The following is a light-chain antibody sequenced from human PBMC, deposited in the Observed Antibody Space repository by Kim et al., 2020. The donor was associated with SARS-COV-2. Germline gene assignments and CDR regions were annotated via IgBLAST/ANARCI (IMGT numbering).Light chain of an antibody. J-gene: IGLJ3*02. CDR3: QTFDSILSGLV. CDR1: SHNIGGGSF. Sequence: SSHNIGGGSFVHWYLQLPGTAPKLLIYGNRKRPSGVPDRFSGSKSGTSASLAITGLQAEDEAAYYCQTFDSILSGLVFGGGTQLTVL. CDR2: GNR. V-gene: IGLV1-40*01.